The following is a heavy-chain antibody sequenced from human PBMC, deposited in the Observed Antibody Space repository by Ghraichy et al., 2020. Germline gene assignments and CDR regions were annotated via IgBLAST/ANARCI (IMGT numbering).Heavy chain of an antibody. CDR1: GFTFSSYA. Sequence: GGSLRLSCAASGFTFSSYAMHWVRQAPGKGLEWVAVISYDGSNKYYADSVKGRFTISRDNSKNTLYLQMNSLRAEDTAVYYCAREPIVKGSFDIWGQGTMVTVSS. CDR3: AREPIVKGSFDI. CDR2: ISYDGSNK. V-gene: IGHV3-30-3*01. D-gene: IGHD3-22*01. J-gene: IGHJ3*02.